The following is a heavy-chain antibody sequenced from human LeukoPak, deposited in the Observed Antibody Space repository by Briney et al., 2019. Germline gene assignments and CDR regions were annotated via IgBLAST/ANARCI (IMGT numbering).Heavy chain of an antibody. CDR1: GFTFSTYG. J-gene: IGHJ4*02. V-gene: IGHV3-23*01. CDR3: AKDYYYGSGTYYEGSEY. CDR2: ISGAGVRT. Sequence: PGGSLRLSCAASGFTFSTYGMSWVRQAPGKGLEWVAAISGAGVRTYYAESMRGRFTISRDNSNNTLYLYMSSLRADGTAVYYCAKDYYYGSGTYYEGSEYWGQGTLVTISS. D-gene: IGHD3-10*01.